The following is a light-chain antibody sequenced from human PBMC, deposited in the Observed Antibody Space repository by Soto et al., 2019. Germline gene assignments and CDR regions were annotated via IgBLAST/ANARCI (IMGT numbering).Light chain of an antibody. Sequence: IQMTQSPSSLSASVGDRVTITCRASSSIGGYLNWYQEKPGKAPNLLIYAASNLHSGAPSRFSGSGSGTHFTLTINSLQPEDFATYYCQQSFNTPWTFGQGTKVDIK. V-gene: IGKV1-39*01. CDR2: AAS. CDR3: QQSFNTPWT. CDR1: SSIGGY. J-gene: IGKJ1*01.